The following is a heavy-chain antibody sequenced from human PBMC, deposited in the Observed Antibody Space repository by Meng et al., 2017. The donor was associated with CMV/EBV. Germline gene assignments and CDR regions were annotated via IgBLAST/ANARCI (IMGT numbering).Heavy chain of an antibody. V-gene: IGHV1-18*01. CDR3: ARDRNVSPGSREAPLDH. J-gene: IGHJ4*02. CDR2: INTYNGEK. Sequence: ASVKVSCKASGYMFTTYGLTGVRQAPGQGLEWMGWINTYNGEKQYTQKFQGRVTMTTDTSTRLAYMEVRSVTSDDTAIYFCARDRNVSPGSREAPLDHWGQGTLVTVSS. D-gene: IGHD1-26*01. CDR1: GYMFTTYG.